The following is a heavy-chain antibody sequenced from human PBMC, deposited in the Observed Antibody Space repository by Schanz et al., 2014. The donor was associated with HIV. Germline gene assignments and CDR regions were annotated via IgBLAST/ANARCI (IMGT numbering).Heavy chain of an antibody. CDR1: GFTISSNY. CDR3: AAGLIRYFFDY. J-gene: IGHJ4*02. CDR2: VYIGDST. D-gene: IGHD2-21*01. V-gene: IGHV3-66*01. Sequence: VQVVESGGGVVQPGRSLRLSCAVSGFTISSNYMSWVRQAPGKGLEWVSVVYIGDSTFYANSVKGRFTISRDDSKNTLYLQMNSLRAEDTAMYYCAAGLIRYFFDYWGQGTLVTVSS.